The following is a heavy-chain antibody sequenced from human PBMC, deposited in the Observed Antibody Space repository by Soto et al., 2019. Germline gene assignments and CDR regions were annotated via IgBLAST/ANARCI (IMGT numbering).Heavy chain of an antibody. D-gene: IGHD1-7*01. CDR1: GDSVSSNSAA. Sequence: QVPLQQSGPGLVKPSQALSLTCAISGDSVSSNSAAWDWIRQSPSRGLEWLGRTYYRSKCYNESTVSVKNLTTINTDTSTKPYSLQLNSVTAEDTAAYYCASVRGPGTTYYDYGMDVWGQGTTVTVSS. V-gene: IGHV6-1*01. CDR3: ASVRGPGTTYYDYGMDV. CDR2: TYYRSKCYN. J-gene: IGHJ6*02.